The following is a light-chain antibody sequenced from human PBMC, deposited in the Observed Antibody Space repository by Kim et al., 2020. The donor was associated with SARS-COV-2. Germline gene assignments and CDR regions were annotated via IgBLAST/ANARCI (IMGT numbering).Light chain of an antibody. CDR3: QHYGVSPPGT. V-gene: IGKV3-20*01. CDR2: AAE. J-gene: IGKJ2*01. Sequence: SPGDRATPSCTASQNIDHAPLACYKQLPGQVPRLVRYAAEYRAPGTPARFSGSGSGADFTLTISGLEPDDCAVYYCQHYGVSPPGTFGQVTKLE. CDR1: QNIDHAP.